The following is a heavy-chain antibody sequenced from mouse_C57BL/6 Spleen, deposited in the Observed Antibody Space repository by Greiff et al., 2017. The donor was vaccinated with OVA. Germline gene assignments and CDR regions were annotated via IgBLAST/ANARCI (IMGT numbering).Heavy chain of an antibody. J-gene: IGHJ3*01. CDR2: IYPGDGDT. V-gene: IGHV1-80*01. D-gene: IGHD3-2*02. CDR1: GYAFSSYW. Sequence: VHLVESGAELVKPGASVKISCKASGYAFSSYWMNWVKQRPGKGLEWIGQIYPGDGDTNYNGKFKGKATLTADKSSSTAYMQLSSLTSEDSAVYFCARGGSGPRFAYWGQGTLVTVSA. CDR3: ARGGSGPRFAY.